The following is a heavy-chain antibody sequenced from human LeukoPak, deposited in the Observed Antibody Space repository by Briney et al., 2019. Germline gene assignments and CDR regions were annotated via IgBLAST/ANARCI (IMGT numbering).Heavy chain of an antibody. CDR2: IKANSGDT. Sequence: ASVKVSCKASGYTFTDYYIHWVREAPGQGRGWMGWIKANSGDTNYTQKFQGRVTLTRDTSINTAYMEVNRLRSDETAVYCCGRVTIFSPSHYYGMDVWGQGTAVTVSS. CDR3: GRVTIFSPSHYYGMDV. J-gene: IGHJ6*02. D-gene: IGHD3-3*01. V-gene: IGHV1-2*02. CDR1: GYTFTDYY.